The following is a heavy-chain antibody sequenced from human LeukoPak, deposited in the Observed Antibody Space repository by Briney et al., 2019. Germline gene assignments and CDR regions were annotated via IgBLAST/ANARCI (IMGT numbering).Heavy chain of an antibody. CDR2: ISGYNGNT. CDR1: GYTFTGYY. V-gene: IGHV1-18*04. D-gene: IGHD6-13*01. CDR3: ARGTSSSSWYLGY. J-gene: IGHJ4*02. Sequence: GASVKVSCKASGYTFTGYYMHWVRQAPGQGLEWMGWISGYNGNTNYAQKLQGRVTVTTDTSTSTVYMELRSLRSDDTAVYYCARGTSSSSWYLGYWGQGALVTVSS.